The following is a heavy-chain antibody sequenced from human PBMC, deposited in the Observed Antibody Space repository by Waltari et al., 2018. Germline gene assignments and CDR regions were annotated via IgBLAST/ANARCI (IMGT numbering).Heavy chain of an antibody. CDR3: AAGIAALNWFDP. V-gene: IGHV1-69*10. CDR2: IIPILGIA. J-gene: IGHJ5*02. D-gene: IGHD6-13*01. CDR1: GGTFSSYA. Sequence: QVQLVQSGAEVKKPGSSVTVSCKASGGTFSSYAISWVRQAPGQGLEWMGGIIPILGIANYAQKFQGRVTITADKSTSTAYMELSSLRSEDTAVYYCAAGIAALNWFDPWGQGTLVTVSS.